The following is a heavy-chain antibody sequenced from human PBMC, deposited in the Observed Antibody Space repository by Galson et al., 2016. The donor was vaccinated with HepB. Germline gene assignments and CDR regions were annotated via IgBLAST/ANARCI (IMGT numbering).Heavy chain of an antibody. CDR3: ARSLGYSSSWHAFDI. CDR1: GYTFTGYY. D-gene: IGHD6-6*01. Sequence: SVKVSCKASGYTFTGYYMHWVRQAPGQGLEWMGWINPNSGGSKSAQRFQGRVTITRDTSITTTSMELSGLRSDNTAVYYCARSLGYSSSWHAFDIWGQGTMVTVSS. CDR2: INPNSGGS. J-gene: IGHJ3*02. V-gene: IGHV1-2*02.